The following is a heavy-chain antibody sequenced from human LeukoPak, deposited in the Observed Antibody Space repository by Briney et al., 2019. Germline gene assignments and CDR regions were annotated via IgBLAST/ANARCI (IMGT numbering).Heavy chain of an antibody. Sequence: PGRSLRLSCAASGFTFSDYNMNWLRQAPGKGLEWVSYISGSSSTRYYADSVKGRFTISRDNAKNSLYLQMNSLRAEDTAVYYCARDSSAYYLFDSWGQGTLVTVSS. CDR2: ISGSSSTR. V-gene: IGHV3-48*01. CDR3: ARDSSAYYLFDS. D-gene: IGHD3-22*01. CDR1: GFTFSDYN. J-gene: IGHJ4*02.